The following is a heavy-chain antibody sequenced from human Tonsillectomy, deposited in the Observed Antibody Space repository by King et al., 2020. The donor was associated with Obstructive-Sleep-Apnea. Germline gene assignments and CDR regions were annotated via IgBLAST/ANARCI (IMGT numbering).Heavy chain of an antibody. Sequence: VQLQESGPGLVKPSETLSLTCTVSGYSISSGYYWGWIRQPPGKGLGWIGSIYHSGSTYYNPSLKSRVTISVDTSKNQFSLKLSSVTAADTAVYYCARRSGSSDAFDIWGQGTMVTVSS. J-gene: IGHJ3*02. CDR3: ARRSGSSDAFDI. CDR2: IYHSGST. CDR1: GYSISSGYY. V-gene: IGHV4-38-2*02. D-gene: IGHD1-26*01.